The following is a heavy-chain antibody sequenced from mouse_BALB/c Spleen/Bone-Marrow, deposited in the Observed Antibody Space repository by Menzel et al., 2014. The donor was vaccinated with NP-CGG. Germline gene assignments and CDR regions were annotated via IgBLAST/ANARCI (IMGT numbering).Heavy chain of an antibody. CDR2: ILPGSGTT. V-gene: IGHV1-9*01. CDR1: GYTFSTYW. D-gene: IGHD2-4*01. CDR3: ARLITTGGFAY. Sequence: QVQLKQSGAELMKPGASVKISCKATGYTFSTYWIEWVKQRPGHGLEWIGEILPGSGTTNYNEKFKGKATFTADTSSNTAYMQLSSQTSEDSAVYYCARLITTGGFAYWGQGTLVTVSA. J-gene: IGHJ3*01.